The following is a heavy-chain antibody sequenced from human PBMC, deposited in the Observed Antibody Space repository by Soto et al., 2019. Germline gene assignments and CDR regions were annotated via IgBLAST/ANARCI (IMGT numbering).Heavy chain of an antibody. CDR1: GFTFSSYG. Sequence: GGSLRLSCAASGFTFSSYGMHWVRQAPGKGLEWVAVIWYDGSNKYYADSVKGRFTISRDNSKNTLYLQMNSLRAEDTAVYYCARDLGSWGFFDYWGQGTLVTVSS. V-gene: IGHV3-33*01. CDR2: IWYDGSNK. CDR3: ARDLGSWGFFDY. D-gene: IGHD7-27*01. J-gene: IGHJ4*02.